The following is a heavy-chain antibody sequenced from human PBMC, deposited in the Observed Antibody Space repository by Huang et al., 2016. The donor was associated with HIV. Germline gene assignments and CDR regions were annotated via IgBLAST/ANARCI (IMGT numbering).Heavy chain of an antibody. V-gene: IGHV3-48*01. CDR2: ISGTSSNI. J-gene: IGHJ4*02. CDR3: ARTGMEYYYGSSGYSPDY. Sequence: EVQLVESGGALVQPGGSLKLSCVVSGFDFSKYSMNWVRQAPGKGLEWVSYISGTSSNIYYADAVKGRFTISRDKAKNSVFLQMRSLRAEDTALYYCARTGMEYYYGSSGYSPDYWGQGTQVTVSS. CDR1: GFDFSKYS. D-gene: IGHD3-22*01.